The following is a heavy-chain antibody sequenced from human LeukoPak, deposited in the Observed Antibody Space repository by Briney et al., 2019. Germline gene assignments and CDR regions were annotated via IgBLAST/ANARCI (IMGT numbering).Heavy chain of an antibody. Sequence: PGGSLRLSCAASGFTFSSYGMHWVRQAPGKGLEWVAVISYDGSNKYYADSVKGRFTISRDNSKNTLYLQMNSLRAEDTAVYYCAKPPYYDFWSGLDYWAREPWSPSPQ. J-gene: IGHJ4*02. D-gene: IGHD3-3*01. V-gene: IGHV3-30*18. CDR3: AKPPYYDFWSGLDY. CDR1: GFTFSSYG. CDR2: ISYDGSNK.